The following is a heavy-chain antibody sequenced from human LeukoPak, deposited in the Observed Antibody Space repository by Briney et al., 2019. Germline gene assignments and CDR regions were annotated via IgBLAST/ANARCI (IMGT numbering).Heavy chain of an antibody. CDR1: GFTFSSYA. Sequence: GGSLRLSCAASGFTFSSYAMSWVRQAPGKGLEWVSAISGSGGSTYYADSVKGRFTISRDNSKNTLYLQMNSLRAEDTAVYYCVKESRVEMATINYFDYWGQGTLVTVSS. CDR3: VKESRVEMATINYFDY. V-gene: IGHV3-23*01. CDR2: ISGSGGST. J-gene: IGHJ4*02. D-gene: IGHD5-24*01.